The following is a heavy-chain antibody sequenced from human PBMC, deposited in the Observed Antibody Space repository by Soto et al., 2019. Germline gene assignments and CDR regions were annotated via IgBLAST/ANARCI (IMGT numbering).Heavy chain of an antibody. Sequence: GGSLRLSCAASGFTFSSYGMHWVRQAPGKGLEWVAVISYDGSNKYYADSVKGRFTISRDNSKNTLYLQMNSLRAEDTAAYYCAKEGVAAAGTRLSWFDPWGQGTLVTVSS. V-gene: IGHV3-30*18. CDR3: AKEGVAAAGTRLSWFDP. J-gene: IGHJ5*02. CDR1: GFTFSSYG. D-gene: IGHD6-13*01. CDR2: ISYDGSNK.